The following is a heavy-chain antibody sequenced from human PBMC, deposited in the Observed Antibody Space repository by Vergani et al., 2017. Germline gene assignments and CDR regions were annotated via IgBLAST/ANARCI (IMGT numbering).Heavy chain of an antibody. J-gene: IGHJ4*02. CDR3: ARHLRGEWELPLDY. CDR2: IDPSDSYT. Sequence: EVQLVQSGAEVKKPGESLRISCKGSGYSFTSYWISWVRQMPGKGLEWMGRIDPSDSYTNYSPSFQGHGTISADKSISTAYLQWSSLKAAATAMYYCARHLRGEWELPLDYWGQGTLVTVSS. CDR1: GYSFTSYW. V-gene: IGHV5-10-1*03. D-gene: IGHD1-26*01.